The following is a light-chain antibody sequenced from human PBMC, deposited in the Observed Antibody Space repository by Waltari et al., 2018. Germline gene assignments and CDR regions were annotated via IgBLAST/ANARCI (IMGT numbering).Light chain of an antibody. J-gene: IGLJ3*02. Sequence: QSALTQTATVSGSPGQSITISCSGTSSDIVNYNLVSWYRQHPGKAPTLIIYDVNKRPSGVSNRFSGSKSGNTAFLTISGLQTADEADYYCCSYAGSAVSVFGGGTKVTVL. CDR2: DVN. CDR3: CSYAGSAVSV. V-gene: IGLV2-23*02. CDR1: SSDIVNYNL.